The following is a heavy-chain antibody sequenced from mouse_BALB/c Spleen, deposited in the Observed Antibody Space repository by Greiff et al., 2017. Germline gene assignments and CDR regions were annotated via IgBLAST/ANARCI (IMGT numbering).Heavy chain of an antibody. CDR2: IYPGDGDT. CDR1: GYTFTSYW. Sequence: QVQLQQSGAELARPGASVKLSCKASGYTFTSYWMQWVKQRPGQGLEWIGAIYPGDGDTRYTQKFKGKATLTADKSSSTAYMQLSSLASEDSAVYYCARGDYDFDYWGQGTTLTVSS. J-gene: IGHJ2*01. V-gene: IGHV1-87*01. D-gene: IGHD2-4*01. CDR3: ARGDYDFDY.